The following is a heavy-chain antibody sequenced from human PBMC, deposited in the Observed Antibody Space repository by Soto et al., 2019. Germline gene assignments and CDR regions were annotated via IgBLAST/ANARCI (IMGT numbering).Heavy chain of an antibody. Sequence: GSLRLSCAAPGFTFSRYGMHWVRQAPGKGLEWVALISYVGSKTYYADSVKGRFTISRDNSKNTLYLQMSSLRVEDTAVYYCAKVRLRDYSLGYVFDSWGQGTLVTVSS. CDR2: ISYVGSKT. D-gene: IGHD5-18*01. V-gene: IGHV3-30*18. J-gene: IGHJ4*02. CDR1: GFTFSRYG. CDR3: AKVRLRDYSLGYVFDS.